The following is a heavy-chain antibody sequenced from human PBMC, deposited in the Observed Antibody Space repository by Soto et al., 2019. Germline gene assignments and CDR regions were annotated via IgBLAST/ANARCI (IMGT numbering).Heavy chain of an antibody. CDR2: IYYSGST. D-gene: IGHD3-16*02. V-gene: IGHV4-61*01. J-gene: IGHJ4*02. CDR3: ARGPYDYVWGSYRYRVDY. Sequence: PYQTLSLTCTVSPGSLSSGSYYWSWIRQPPGQGLEWIGYIYYSGSTIYNPSLKSRVTISVDTSKNQFSLKLSSVTAADTAVYYCARGPYDYVWGSYRYRVDYWGQGTLVTVSS. CDR1: PGSLSSGSYY.